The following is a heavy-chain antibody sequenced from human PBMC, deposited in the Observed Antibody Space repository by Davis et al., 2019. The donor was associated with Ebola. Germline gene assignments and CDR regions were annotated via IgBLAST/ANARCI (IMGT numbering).Heavy chain of an antibody. V-gene: IGHV3-73*01. Sequence: ASLKISCAASGFTFSGSAMHWVRQASGKGLEWVGRIRSKANSYATAYAASVKGRFTISRDDSKNTAYLQMNSLKTEDTAVYYCTGADYGDYGVFDYWGQGTLVTVSS. J-gene: IGHJ4*02. CDR3: TGADYGDYGVFDY. D-gene: IGHD4-17*01. CDR1: GFTFSGSA. CDR2: IRSKANSYAT.